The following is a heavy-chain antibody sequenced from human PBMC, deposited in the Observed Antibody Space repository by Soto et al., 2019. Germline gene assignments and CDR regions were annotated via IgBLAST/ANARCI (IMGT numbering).Heavy chain of an antibody. CDR3: ARSYDSSGYYKGPFDY. V-gene: IGHV3-64*02. Sequence: GGSLRLSCAASGFTSSSYAMHWVRQAPGKGLEYVSAISSNGGSTYYADSVKGRFTISRDNSKSTLYLQMGSLRAEDMAVYYCARSYDSSGYYKGPFDYWGQGTLVTVSS. CDR2: ISSNGGST. J-gene: IGHJ4*02. CDR1: GFTSSSYA. D-gene: IGHD3-22*01.